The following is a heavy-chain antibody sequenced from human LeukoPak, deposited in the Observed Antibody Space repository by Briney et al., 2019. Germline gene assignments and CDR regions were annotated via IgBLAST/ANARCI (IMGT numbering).Heavy chain of an antibody. CDR2: IKQDGSEK. V-gene: IGHV3-7*01. CDR1: GFTFSSYW. CDR3: AASRGSGWYYFDY. Sequence: GGALRLSCAASGFTFSSYWMSWVRQAPGKGLEWVANIKQDGSEKYYVDSVKGRFTISRDNAKNSLYLQMNSLRAEDTAVYYCAASRGSGWYYFDYWGQGTLVTVSS. J-gene: IGHJ4*02. D-gene: IGHD6-19*01.